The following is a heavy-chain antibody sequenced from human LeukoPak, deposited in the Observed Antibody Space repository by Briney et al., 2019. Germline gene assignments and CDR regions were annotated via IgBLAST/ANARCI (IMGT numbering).Heavy chain of an antibody. V-gene: IGHV1-69*05. Sequence: GASVKVSCKASGGTFSSYAISWVRQAPGQGLEWMGGIIPIFGTANYAQKFQGRVTITRDTSASTAYMELSSLRSEDTAVYYCARTTAMVTIFDYWGQGTLVTVSS. D-gene: IGHD5-18*01. J-gene: IGHJ4*02. CDR3: ARTTAMVTIFDY. CDR2: IIPIFGTA. CDR1: GGTFSSYA.